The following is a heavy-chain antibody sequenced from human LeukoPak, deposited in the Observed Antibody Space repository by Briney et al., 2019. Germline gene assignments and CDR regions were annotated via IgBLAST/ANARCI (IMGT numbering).Heavy chain of an antibody. J-gene: IGHJ4*02. Sequence: GPSLRLSCAVSGFTFSTYAMSWVRQAPGKGLEWVSAISGSGGSTYYADSVKGRFTISRDNSKNTLYLQMNGLRAEDTAVYYCAKERDSRGYFDYWGQGTLVTVSS. V-gene: IGHV3-23*01. CDR3: AKERDSRGYFDY. CDR2: ISGSGGST. D-gene: IGHD3-22*01. CDR1: GFTFSTYA.